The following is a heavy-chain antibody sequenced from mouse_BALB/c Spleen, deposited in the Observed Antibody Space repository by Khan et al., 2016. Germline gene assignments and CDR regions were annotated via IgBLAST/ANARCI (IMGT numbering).Heavy chain of an antibody. CDR1: GYSFTHYW. CDR2: IHPSDSES. V-gene: IGHV1-61*01. D-gene: IGHD2-1*01. Sequence: QVQLQQSGTELVRPGASVKLSCKASGYSFTHYWMNWVKQRPGQGLEWIGMIHPSDSESRLNQKFKDKATLTVDNSSSIAYMQLSSPTSEDSAVYYCTRSAYGNHPYYAMDYWGQGTSVTVSS. J-gene: IGHJ4*01. CDR3: TRSAYGNHPYYAMDY.